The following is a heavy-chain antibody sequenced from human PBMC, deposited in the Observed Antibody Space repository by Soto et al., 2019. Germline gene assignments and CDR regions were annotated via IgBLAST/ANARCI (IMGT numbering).Heavy chain of an antibody. J-gene: IGHJ4*02. CDR1: GFTFSSYA. V-gene: IGHV3-23*01. D-gene: IGHD3-22*01. Sequence: LRLSCAASGFTFSSYAMSWVRQAPGKGLEWVSAISGSGGSTYYADSVKGRFTISRDNSKNTLYLQMNSLRAEDTAVYYCAKALGGYDSSTFDYWGQGTLVTVSS. CDR2: ISGSGGST. CDR3: AKALGGYDSSTFDY.